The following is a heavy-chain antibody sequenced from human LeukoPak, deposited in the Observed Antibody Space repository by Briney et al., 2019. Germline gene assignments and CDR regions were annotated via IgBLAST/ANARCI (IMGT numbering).Heavy chain of an antibody. D-gene: IGHD4-17*01. Sequence: ASVKVSCKASAYTFTSYGFSWVRQPPGQGLEWVGWISAYNGNTNYAQKLQGRVTMTTDTSTSTAYMELRSLRSDDTAVYYCARGLTTVTTGIGYWGQGTLVTVSS. CDR3: ARGLTTVTTGIGY. CDR1: AYTFTSYG. J-gene: IGHJ4*02. CDR2: ISAYNGNT. V-gene: IGHV1-18*01.